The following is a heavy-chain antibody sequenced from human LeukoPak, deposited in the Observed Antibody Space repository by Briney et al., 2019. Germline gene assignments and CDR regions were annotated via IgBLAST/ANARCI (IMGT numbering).Heavy chain of an antibody. Sequence: GRSLRLSCAASGFTFSGYGMHWVRQAPGKGLEWVAFISYDGFNKYYTDSVKGRFTISRDNSKNTLYLQMNSLRADDTAVYYCASPRGRAFDLWGQGTMVTVSS. D-gene: IGHD3-16*01. J-gene: IGHJ3*01. V-gene: IGHV3-30*03. CDR3: ASPRGRAFDL. CDR2: ISYDGFNK. CDR1: GFTFSGYG.